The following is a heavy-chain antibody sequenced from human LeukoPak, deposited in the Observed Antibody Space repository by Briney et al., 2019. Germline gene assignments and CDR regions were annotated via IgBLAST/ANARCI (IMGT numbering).Heavy chain of an antibody. CDR3: AKARIAAAGTGAFDV. CDR1: GFTFRSYA. D-gene: IGHD6-13*01. J-gene: IGHJ3*01. V-gene: IGHV3-23*01. CDR2: FSATDGSA. Sequence: GGSLRLSCAASGFTFRSYAMSWVRQAPGKGLEWVSAFSATDGSAQYAESVKGRFTISRDNSKSSLYLQMNSLRDEDTAVYYCAKARIAAAGTGAFDVWGQGTMVTVSS.